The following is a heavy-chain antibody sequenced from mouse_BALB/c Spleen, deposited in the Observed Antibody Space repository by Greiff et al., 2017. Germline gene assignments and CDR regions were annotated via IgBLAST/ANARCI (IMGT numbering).Heavy chain of an antibody. CDR3: AREGDDYEAY. D-gene: IGHD2-4*01. J-gene: IGHJ3*01. CDR1: GFTFSDYY. CDR2: ISDGGSYT. Sequence: EVKLVESGGGLVNPGGSLKLSCAASGFTFSDYYMYWVRQTPRKRLEWVATISDGGSYTYYPDSVKGRFTISRDNAKNNLYLQMSSLKSEDTAMYYCAREGDDYEAYWGQGTVVTVSA. V-gene: IGHV5-4*02.